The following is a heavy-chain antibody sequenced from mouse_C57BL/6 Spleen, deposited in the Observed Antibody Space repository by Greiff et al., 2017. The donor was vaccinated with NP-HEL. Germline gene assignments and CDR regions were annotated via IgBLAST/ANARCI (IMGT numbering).Heavy chain of an antibody. CDR2: ISSGSSTI. V-gene: IGHV5-17*01. Sequence: EVQRVESGGGLVKPGGSLNLSCAASGFTFSDYGMHWVRQAPEKGLEWVAYISSGSSTIYYADTVKGRFTISRDNAKNTLFLQMTSLRSEDTAMYYCARPDYGNFYAMDYWGQGTSVTVSS. D-gene: IGHD2-1*01. J-gene: IGHJ4*01. CDR3: ARPDYGNFYAMDY. CDR1: GFTFSDYG.